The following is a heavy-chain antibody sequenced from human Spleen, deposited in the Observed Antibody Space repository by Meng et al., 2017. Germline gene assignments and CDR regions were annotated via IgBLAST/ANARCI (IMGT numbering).Heavy chain of an antibody. CDR2: ISGGGDTT. V-gene: IGHV3-23*01. Sequence: EVRLLESGGGLVQPGGSLSPSCAASGFTFNNYALSWVRQAPGKGLEWLAAISGGGDTTYYTDSVQGRFTISRDNSGRTVYLQMNSLRAEDTAVYYCAKGRDGYTEWFYWGQGTLVTVSS. J-gene: IGHJ4*02. CDR1: GFTFNNYA. CDR3: AKGRDGYTEWFY. D-gene: IGHD5-24*01.